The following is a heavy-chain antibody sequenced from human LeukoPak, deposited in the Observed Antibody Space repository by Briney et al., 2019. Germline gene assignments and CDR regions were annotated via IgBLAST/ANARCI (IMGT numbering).Heavy chain of an antibody. J-gene: IGHJ4*02. CDR2: ITSSGST. Sequence: PGASLRLSCAASEFTFNNYAMNWVRQAPGKGLEWVSVITSSGSTYYADSVKGRFTISRDNSKNTLYLQMNSLRAEDTAIYYCAKDLYGDYDFDCWGRGTLVTVSS. D-gene: IGHD4-17*01. CDR3: AKDLYGDYDFDC. V-gene: IGHV3-23*01. CDR1: EFTFNNYA.